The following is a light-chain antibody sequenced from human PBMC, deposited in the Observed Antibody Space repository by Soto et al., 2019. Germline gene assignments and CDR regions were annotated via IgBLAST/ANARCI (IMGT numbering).Light chain of an antibody. CDR3: QQRSNWPPGYT. CDR1: QSVSSY. Sequence: EIVLTQSPATLSLSPGERATLSCRASQSVSSYLAWYQQKPGQAPRLLIYDASNRATGIPARFSGSGSVTDFTLTIRSLEHEDFAVYYCQQRSNWPPGYTFGQGTKLEIK. V-gene: IGKV3-11*01. J-gene: IGKJ2*01. CDR2: DAS.